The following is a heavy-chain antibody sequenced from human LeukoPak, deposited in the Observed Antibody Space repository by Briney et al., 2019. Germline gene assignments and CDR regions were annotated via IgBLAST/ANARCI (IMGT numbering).Heavy chain of an antibody. D-gene: IGHD2-2*02. Sequence: SETLSLTCTVSGGSISSYYWSWIRQPAGKGLEWLGRIYTSGSTNYNPSLKSRVTMSVDTSKNQFSLKLSSVTAADTAVYYCARYCSSTSCYIRDAFDIWGQGTMVTVSS. V-gene: IGHV4-4*07. CDR3: ARYCSSTSCYIRDAFDI. CDR2: IYTSGST. CDR1: GGSISSYY. J-gene: IGHJ3*02.